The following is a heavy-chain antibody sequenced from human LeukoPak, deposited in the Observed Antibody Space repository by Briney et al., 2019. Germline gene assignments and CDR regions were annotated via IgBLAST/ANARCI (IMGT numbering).Heavy chain of an antibody. Sequence: GGSLRLSCAVSGFTVSTNSMTWVRQAPGKGLEWVSLIYSGDTTYYADSVKGRFTISRDNSKNTLYLQMNGLRAEDTAVYYCAREIPQQLVAMDVWGQGTTVTVSS. D-gene: IGHD6-13*01. CDR3: AREIPQQLVAMDV. V-gene: IGHV3-66*01. CDR1: GFTVSTNS. CDR2: IYSGDTT. J-gene: IGHJ6*02.